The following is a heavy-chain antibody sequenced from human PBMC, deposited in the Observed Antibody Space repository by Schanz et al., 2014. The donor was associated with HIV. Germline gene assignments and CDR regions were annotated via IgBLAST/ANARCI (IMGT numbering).Heavy chain of an antibody. CDR1: GFTFSSYW. J-gene: IGHJ6*02. CDR3: AKDQSARWALPFYYGFDV. CDR2: MNQDGSRK. D-gene: IGHD1-26*01. Sequence: EVHLVESGGGLVQPGGSLRLSCAASGFTFSSYWMTWVRQAPGKGLEMVANMNQDGSRKYYVDSVKGRFTISRDNAANSLFLQMNSLRAEDTAVYFCAKDQSARWALPFYYGFDVWGQGTTVTVSS. V-gene: IGHV3-7*04.